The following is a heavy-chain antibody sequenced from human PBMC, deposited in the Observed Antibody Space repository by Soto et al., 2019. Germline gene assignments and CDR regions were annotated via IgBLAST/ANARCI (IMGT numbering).Heavy chain of an antibody. D-gene: IGHD2-8*01. V-gene: IGHV3-23*01. Sequence: GGSLRLSCAASGFTFSSYAMSWVRQAPGKGLEWVSAISGSGGSTYYADSVKGRFTISRDNSKNTLYLQMNSLRAEDTAVYYCAKDPLGYCTNGVCYWDYWGQGTLVTVSS. CDR2: ISGSGGST. CDR1: GFTFSSYA. CDR3: AKDPLGYCTNGVCYWDY. J-gene: IGHJ4*02.